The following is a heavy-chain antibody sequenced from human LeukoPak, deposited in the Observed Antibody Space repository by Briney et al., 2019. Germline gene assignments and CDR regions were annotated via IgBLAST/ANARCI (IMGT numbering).Heavy chain of an antibody. CDR3: ARAVNWVFDY. CDR2: IRYDGTNK. Sequence: GGSLRLSCAASGFTFNSYGMHWVRQAPGKGLEWVAFIRYDGTNKYYADSVKGRFTISRDNSKKTLYLQMGSLRAEDMVVYYCARAVNWVFDYWGQGTLVTVSS. D-gene: IGHD7-27*01. CDR1: GFTFNSYG. J-gene: IGHJ4*02. V-gene: IGHV3-30*02.